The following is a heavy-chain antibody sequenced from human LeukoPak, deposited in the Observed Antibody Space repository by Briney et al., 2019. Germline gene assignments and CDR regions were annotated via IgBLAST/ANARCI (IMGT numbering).Heavy chain of an antibody. V-gene: IGHV3-30*02. CDR3: ANVKGLLWFGELYY. CDR1: GFTFSSYG. D-gene: IGHD3-10*01. CDR2: IRYDGSNK. Sequence: GGSLRLSCAASGFTFSSYGMHWVRQAPGKGLEWVAFIRYDGSNKYYADSVKGRFTISRDNSKNTLYLQMNSLRAEDTAVYYCANVKGLLWFGELYYWGQGTLVTVSS. J-gene: IGHJ4*02.